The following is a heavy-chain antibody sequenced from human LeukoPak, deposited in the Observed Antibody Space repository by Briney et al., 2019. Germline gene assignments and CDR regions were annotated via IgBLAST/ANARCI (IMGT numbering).Heavy chain of an antibody. D-gene: IGHD5-18*01. V-gene: IGHV3-33*01. CDR3: ARDRDSYGYGLYYFDY. Sequence: GRSLRLSCAASGFTFSSYGMHWVRQAPGKGLEWVAVIWYDGSNKYYADSVKGRFTISRDNSKNTLYLQMNSLRAEDTAVCYCARDRDSYGYGLYYFDYWGQGTLVTVSS. CDR1: GFTFSSYG. J-gene: IGHJ4*02. CDR2: IWYDGSNK.